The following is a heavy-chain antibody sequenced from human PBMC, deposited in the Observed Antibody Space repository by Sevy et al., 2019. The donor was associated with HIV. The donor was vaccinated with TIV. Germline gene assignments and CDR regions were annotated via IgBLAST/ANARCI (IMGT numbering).Heavy chain of an antibody. CDR2: ISGSGEST. CDR3: AQDQEVTGWYSEFFHH. V-gene: IGHV3-23*01. CDR1: GFTFDNYA. D-gene: IGHD6-19*01. Sequence: GGSLRLSCAASGFTFDNYAMNWVRQAPGKGLEWVSGISGSGESTYYADPVKGRFIISRDSSKNTVYLQMNSLRAEDTAIYYCAQDQEVTGWYSEFFHHWGQGTLVTVSS. J-gene: IGHJ1*01.